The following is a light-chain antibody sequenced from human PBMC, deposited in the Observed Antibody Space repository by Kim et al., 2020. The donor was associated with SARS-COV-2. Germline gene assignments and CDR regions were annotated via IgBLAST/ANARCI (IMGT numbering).Light chain of an antibody. CDR2: QDN. CDR1: KLGDKY. V-gene: IGLV3-1*01. CDR3: QAWDSSAYYV. J-gene: IGLJ1*01. Sequence: SYELTQPPSVSVSPGQTASITCSGDKLGDKYACWYQQKPGQSPVLVIYQDNRRPSGIPERFSGSNSGNTATLTISGTHAMDEADYYCQAWDSSAYYVFGTGTKVTVL.